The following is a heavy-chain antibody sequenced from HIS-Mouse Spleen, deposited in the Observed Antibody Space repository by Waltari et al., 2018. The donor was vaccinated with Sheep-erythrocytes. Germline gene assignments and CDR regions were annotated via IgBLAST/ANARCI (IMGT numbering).Heavy chain of an antibody. CDR3: AKDISRNIVVVPAAVGDY. J-gene: IGHJ4*02. Sequence: EVQLVESGGGLVQPGRSLRLSCAASGFSFDDYAMHWVRQAPGKGRDGVSGISWNRGRIGYADPGKGRCTMSRDNAKNSRYLQMNSLRAEDTALYYCAKDISRNIVVVPAAVGDYWGQGTLVTVSS. CDR1: GFSFDDYA. V-gene: IGHV3-9*01. CDR2: ISWNRGRI. D-gene: IGHD2-2*01.